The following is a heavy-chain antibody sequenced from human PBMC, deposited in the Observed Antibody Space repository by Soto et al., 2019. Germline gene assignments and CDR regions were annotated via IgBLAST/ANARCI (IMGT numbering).Heavy chain of an antibody. Sequence: PSETLSLTCTVSGASISSFYCSWTRQPAGKGLEWIGRIYSSGSANFNPSLNSRVSMSVDTSKNQFSLRLNSVTAADTAMYYCVREEQLGPFYYYAMDVWGQGTKVTVSS. V-gene: IGHV4-4*07. CDR1: GASISSFY. D-gene: IGHD6-6*01. CDR3: VREEQLGPFYYYAMDV. J-gene: IGHJ6*02. CDR2: IYSSGSA.